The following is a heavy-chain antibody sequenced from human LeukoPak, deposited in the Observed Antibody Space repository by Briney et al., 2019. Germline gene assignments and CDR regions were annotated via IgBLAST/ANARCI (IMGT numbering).Heavy chain of an antibody. J-gene: IGHJ4*02. CDR1: GFIVSSNY. CDR2: IHNDGST. D-gene: IGHD6-6*01. Sequence: GGSLRLSCAASGFIVSSNYMTWVRQAPGKGLEWVSVIHNDGSTYYAESVKGRFTISRGNSKNTLYLQMNSLRAEDTAVYYCAKDRPHSDYWGQGTLVTVSS. CDR3: AKDRPHSDY. V-gene: IGHV3-53*01.